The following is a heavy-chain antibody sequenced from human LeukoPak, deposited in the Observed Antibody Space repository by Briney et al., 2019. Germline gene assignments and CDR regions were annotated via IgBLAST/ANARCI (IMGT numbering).Heavy chain of an antibody. CDR1: GGSISSSSYY. J-gene: IGHJ4*02. CDR2: IYYSGST. V-gene: IGHV4-39*07. Sequence: SETLSLTCTVSGGSISSSSYYWGWIRQPPGKGLEWIGSIYYSGSTYYNPSLKSRVTISVDTSKNQFSLNLSSVTAADTAVYYCARLSTVTTSFDYRGQGTLVTVSS. CDR3: ARLSTVTTSFDY. D-gene: IGHD4-11*01.